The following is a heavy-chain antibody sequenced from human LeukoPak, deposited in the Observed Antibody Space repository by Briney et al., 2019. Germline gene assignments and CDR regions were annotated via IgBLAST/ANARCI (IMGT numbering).Heavy chain of an antibody. D-gene: IGHD1-26*01. J-gene: IGHJ3*02. CDR1: GYTFTSTG. CDR3: TRDPRSTWEASDAFDI. Sequence: GASVKVSCRASGYTFTSTGISWVRQAPGQGLEWLGWISAYNGNTNYAQKLQGRVTMSTDTSTSTAYMELRGLRSDDTPMYYCTRDPRSTWEASDAFDIWGQGTMVTVSS. V-gene: IGHV1-18*01. CDR2: ISAYNGNT.